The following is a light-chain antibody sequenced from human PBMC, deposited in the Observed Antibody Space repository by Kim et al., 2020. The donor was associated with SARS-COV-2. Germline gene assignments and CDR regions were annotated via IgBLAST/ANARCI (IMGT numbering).Light chain of an antibody. CDR3: QQYYSTPYT. J-gene: IGKJ2*01. Sequence: DIQMTQSPSSLSASVGDRVTITCRASQGITKSLAWYQQKPGRAPKLLLSIASRLESGVPTRFSGSGSGTDYTLTISGLQPEDFANYYCQQYYSTPYTFGQGTSWRS. CDR1: QGITKS. V-gene: IGKV1-NL1*01. CDR2: IAS.